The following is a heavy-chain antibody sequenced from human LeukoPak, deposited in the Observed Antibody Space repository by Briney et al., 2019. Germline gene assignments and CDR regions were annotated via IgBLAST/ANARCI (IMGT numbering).Heavy chain of an antibody. CDR1: GGTFSSYA. CDR3: TRETSSRYFDY. J-gene: IGHJ4*02. CDR2: MNPNSGRS. V-gene: IGHV1-8*03. Sequence: WASVKVSCKASGGTFSSYAISWVRQAPGQGLEWMGWMNPNSGRSGYAQNFQGRITITRNTSISTAYMELSSLRSEDTAVYYCTRETSSRYFDYWGQGTLVTVSS.